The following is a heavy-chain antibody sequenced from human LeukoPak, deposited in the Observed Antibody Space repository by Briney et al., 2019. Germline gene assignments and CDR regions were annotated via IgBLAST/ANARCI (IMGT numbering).Heavy chain of an antibody. CDR1: GYTFTSYG. Sequence: ASVKVSCKASGYTFTSYGISWVRQAPGQGLEWVGWISAYNGNTNYAQKLQGRVTMTTDTSTSTAYMELRSLRSDDTAVYYCARRLGLRWEPDFDYWGLGTLVTVSS. D-gene: IGHD1-26*01. V-gene: IGHV1-18*01. CDR3: ARRLGLRWEPDFDY. CDR2: ISAYNGNT. J-gene: IGHJ4*02.